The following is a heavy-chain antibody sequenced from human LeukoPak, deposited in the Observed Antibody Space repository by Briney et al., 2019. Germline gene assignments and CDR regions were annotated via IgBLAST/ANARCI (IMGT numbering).Heavy chain of an antibody. CDR1: GFTFSSYG. V-gene: IGHV3-33*01. CDR3: ARDRYYYDSSGYYFDSNIDY. Sequence: GGSLRLSCAASGFTFSSYGMHWVRQAPGKGLEWVAVIWYDGSNKYYADSVKGRFTISRDNSKNTLYLQMNSLRAEDTAVYYCARDRYYYDSSGYYFDSNIDYWGQGTLVTVSS. CDR2: IWYDGSNK. D-gene: IGHD3-22*01. J-gene: IGHJ4*02.